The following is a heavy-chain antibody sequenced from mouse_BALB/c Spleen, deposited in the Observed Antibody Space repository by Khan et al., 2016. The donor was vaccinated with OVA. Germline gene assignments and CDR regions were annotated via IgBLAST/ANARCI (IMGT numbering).Heavy chain of an antibody. Sequence: EVQLQESGPGLVKPSQSLSLTCTVTGYSITSDYAWNWIRQFPGNKLEWMGYISYSGSTTYNPSFKSRISITRDTSTDQSFLQFKSVTSEDTATYYCASELGRYYALDYWGQGTSVTVSS. CDR1: GYSITSDYA. V-gene: IGHV3-2*02. CDR3: ASELGRYYALDY. CDR2: ISYSGST. D-gene: IGHD4-1*01. J-gene: IGHJ4*01.